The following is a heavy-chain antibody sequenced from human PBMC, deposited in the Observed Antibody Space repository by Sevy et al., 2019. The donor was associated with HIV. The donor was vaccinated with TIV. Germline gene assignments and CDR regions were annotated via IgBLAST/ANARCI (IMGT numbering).Heavy chain of an antibody. V-gene: IGHV3-7*03. CDR3: ASDHSDSWYYFDY. CDR1: GFTFSSYW. Sequence: GGSLRLSCAASGFTFSSYWMSWVRQAPGKGLEWVANIKQDGSEKYYVDSVKGRFTISRDNAKNTLYLQMNSLRAEDTAVYYCASDHSDSWYYFDYWGQGTLVTVSS. CDR2: IKQDGSEK. J-gene: IGHJ4*02. D-gene: IGHD2-15*01.